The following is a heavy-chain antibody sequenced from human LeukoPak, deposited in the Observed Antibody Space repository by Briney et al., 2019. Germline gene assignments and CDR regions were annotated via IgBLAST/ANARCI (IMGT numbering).Heavy chain of an antibody. V-gene: IGHV4-34*01. D-gene: IGHD6-13*01. CDR1: GGSFSGYY. CDR2: INHSGST. J-gene: IGHJ6*04. Sequence: SETLSLTCAVYGGSFSGYYWSWIRQPPGKGLEWIGEINHSGSTNYNPSLKSRVTISVDTSKNQFSLKLSSVTAADTAVYCCAGGAKQQLVSSMDVWGKGTTVTVSS. CDR3: AGGAKQQLVSSMDV.